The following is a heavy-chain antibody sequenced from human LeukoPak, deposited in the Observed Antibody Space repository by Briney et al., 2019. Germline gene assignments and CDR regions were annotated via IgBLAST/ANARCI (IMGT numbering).Heavy chain of an antibody. CDR1: GFTFSSYV. J-gene: IGHJ5*02. V-gene: IGHV3-33*01. Sequence: GGSLRLSCAASGFTFSSYVMHGVRQAPGKGLEWGAVIWYDGSNKYYADSVKGRFNISRDNSKNTLYLQMNSMRGEDTAVYYCARAEGAYGDYGFDPWGQGTLVTVSS. D-gene: IGHD4-17*01. CDR3: ARAEGAYGDYGFDP. CDR2: IWYDGSNK.